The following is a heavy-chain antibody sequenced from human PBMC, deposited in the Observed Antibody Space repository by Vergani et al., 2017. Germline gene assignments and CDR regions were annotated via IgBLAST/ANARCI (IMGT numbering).Heavy chain of an antibody. CDR3: AAGIAVAGRFFMGY. V-gene: IGHV1-8*01. CDR1: GYTFTCYD. Sequence: QVQLVQSGAEVKKPGASVKVSCKASGYTFTCYDINWVRQATGQGLEWMGWMNPNSGNTGYVQKFQGRVTMTRNTSISTAYMELTSLRSEDTAVYYCAAGIAVAGRFFMGYWGQGTLVTVSS. D-gene: IGHD6-19*01. CDR2: MNPNSGNT. J-gene: IGHJ4*02.